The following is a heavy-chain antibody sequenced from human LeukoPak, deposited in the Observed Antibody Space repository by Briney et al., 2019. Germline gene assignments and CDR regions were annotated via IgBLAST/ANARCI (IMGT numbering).Heavy chain of an antibody. CDR1: GFTFSSYA. J-gene: IGHJ3*02. V-gene: IGHV3-23*01. CDR2: ISGSGGST. D-gene: IGHD5-18*01. Sequence: GGSLRLSCAASGFTFSSYAMSWVRQAPGKGLEWVSAISGSGGSTYYADSVKGRFTISGDNSKDTLYLQMNSLRAEDTAVYYCAKDLRAMVKGTFDIWGQGTMVTVSS. CDR3: AKDLRAMVKGTFDI.